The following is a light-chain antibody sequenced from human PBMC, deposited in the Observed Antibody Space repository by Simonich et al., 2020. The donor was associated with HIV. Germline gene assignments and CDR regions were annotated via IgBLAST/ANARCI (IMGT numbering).Light chain of an antibody. V-gene: IGKV4-1*01. J-gene: IGKJ1*01. CDR3: QQYYSTPPT. Sequence: IVMTQSPDSLAVSLGERATINCKSSQSVLSSSNNKNYLTWYQQKPGQPPKLLIYWASTRESGVPDRFSGSGSGTDFTLTISSLQAEDVAIYYCQQYYSTPPTFGQGTKVEIK. CDR2: WAS. CDR1: QSVLSSSNNKNY.